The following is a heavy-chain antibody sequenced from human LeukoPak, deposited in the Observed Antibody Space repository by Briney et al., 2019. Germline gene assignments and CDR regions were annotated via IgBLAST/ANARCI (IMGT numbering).Heavy chain of an antibody. V-gene: IGHV3-48*04. CDR1: GFTFSSYS. CDR2: ISRSSRTI. D-gene: IGHD2-15*01. J-gene: IGHJ6*04. CDR3: ARDRWELLSTSYHACGLDV. Sequence: GGSLRLSCAASGFTFSSYSMNWVRQAPGKGLEWVSYISRSSRTIYYADSVKGRFTISRDNAKNSLYLQMNSLRAEDTAVYYCARDRWELLSTSYHACGLDVGAKGTTGTDSS.